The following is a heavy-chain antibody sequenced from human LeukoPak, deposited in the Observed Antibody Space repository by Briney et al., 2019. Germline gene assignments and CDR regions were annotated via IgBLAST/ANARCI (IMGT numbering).Heavy chain of an antibody. Sequence: GSLRLSCAASGFTFSSYAMSWVRQAPGKGLEWVSAISGSGGSTYYADSVKGRFTISRDNAKNSLYLQMNSLRAEDTAFFYCARDDSSITGTKRHWGQGTLVTVSS. CDR1: GFTFSSYA. J-gene: IGHJ4*02. V-gene: IGHV3-23*01. D-gene: IGHD1-7*01. CDR3: ARDDSSITGTKRH. CDR2: ISGSGGST.